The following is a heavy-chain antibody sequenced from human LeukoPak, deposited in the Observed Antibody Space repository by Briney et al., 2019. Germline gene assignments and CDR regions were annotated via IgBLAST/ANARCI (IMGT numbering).Heavy chain of an antibody. CDR1: GFTLSDYG. D-gene: IGHD6-19*01. CDR3: AKDRLVPGSVLDY. J-gene: IGHJ4*02. Sequence: GGSLRLSCAASGFTLSDYGMHWVRQAPGKGLEGVAFIRYDGSDKYYADSVRGRFTISRDNSKNTLYLQMNSLRVEDTAVYYCAKDRLVPGSVLDYWGQGTLVTVSS. CDR2: IRYDGSDK. V-gene: IGHV3-30*02.